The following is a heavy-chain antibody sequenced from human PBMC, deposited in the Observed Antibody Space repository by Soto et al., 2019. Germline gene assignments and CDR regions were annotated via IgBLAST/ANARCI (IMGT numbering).Heavy chain of an antibody. D-gene: IGHD3-3*01. Sequence: EVQLLESGGGLVQPGGSLRLSCAASGFTFNSYAINWVRQAPGKGLEWVSAISGSGGSTYYADSVKGRFTISRDNSKNTLFLQMNSLRDEDTAVYYCAKDGDFLTISGVANYYYYYMDVWGKGTTVTVSS. CDR2: ISGSGGST. J-gene: IGHJ6*03. CDR1: GFTFNSYA. CDR3: AKDGDFLTISGVANYYYYYMDV. V-gene: IGHV3-23*01.